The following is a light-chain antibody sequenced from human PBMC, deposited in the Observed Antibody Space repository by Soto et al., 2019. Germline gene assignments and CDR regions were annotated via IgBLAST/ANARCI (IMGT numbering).Light chain of an antibody. CDR2: EVS. J-gene: IGLJ1*01. CDR1: SSDVGGYHS. V-gene: IGLV2-8*01. CDR3: SSYAGSDNLGV. Sequence: QSALTQPPSASGSPGQSVTISCTGTSSDVGGYHSVSWYQQHPGKAPKLMIYEVSKRPSGVPDRFSGSKSGNTASLIVSGLQAEDEADYYCSSYAGSDNLGVFGTGTKVTVL.